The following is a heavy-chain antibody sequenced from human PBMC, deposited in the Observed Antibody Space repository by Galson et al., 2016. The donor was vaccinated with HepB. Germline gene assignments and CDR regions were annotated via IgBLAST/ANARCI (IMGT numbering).Heavy chain of an antibody. CDR3: ARDRRHNYAFFDS. J-gene: IGHJ4*02. V-gene: IGHV3-48*02. CDR2: ISRTGETL. CDR1: GFSFSSYN. D-gene: IGHD3-16*01. Sequence: SLRLSCAASGFSFSSYNMNWVRRAPGKGLEWVSYISRTGETLYYADSVKGRFTISRDNAKNLLYLQMNSLRDEDTAVYYCARDRRHNYAFFDSRGQGTPITVSS.